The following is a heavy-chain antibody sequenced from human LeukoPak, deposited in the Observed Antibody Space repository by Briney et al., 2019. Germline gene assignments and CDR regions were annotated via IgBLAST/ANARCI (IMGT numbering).Heavy chain of an antibody. CDR3: ATIITMVRAVIVGEAAFDP. CDR2: ISAYNGNT. CDR1: GYTFTSYG. J-gene: IGHJ5*02. Sequence: GSVRVSCKASGYTFTSYGISWVRQAPGEGVEWRGWISAYNGNTNYAQNLQGRVTITTETTTRTAYMGMRTLRDDDTGVYYCATIITMVRAVIVGEAAFDPWGQGTLVTVSS. V-gene: IGHV1-18*01. D-gene: IGHD3-10*01.